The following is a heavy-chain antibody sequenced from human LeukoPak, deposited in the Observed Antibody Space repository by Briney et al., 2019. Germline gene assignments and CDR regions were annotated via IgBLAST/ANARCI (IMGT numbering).Heavy chain of an antibody. V-gene: IGHV4-39*07. CDR2: IHYSGST. CDR3: ARDMDSGPDFFDY. CDR1: GGSISSSSYY. J-gene: IGHJ4*02. D-gene: IGHD1-26*01. Sequence: SSETLSLTCTVSGGSISSSSYYWAWIRQPPGKGLEWIGSIHYSGSTYYNPSLQSRVTISIDTSKNQFSLKLRFVTAADTAVYYCARDMDSGPDFFDYWGLGTLVTVSS.